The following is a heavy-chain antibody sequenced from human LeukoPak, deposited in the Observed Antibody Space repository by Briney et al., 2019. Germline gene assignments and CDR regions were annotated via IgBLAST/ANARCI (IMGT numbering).Heavy chain of an antibody. CDR2: INVGNGNT. CDR1: GYTFTTYG. CDR3: ARDSAWLVN. V-gene: IGHV1-3*01. J-gene: IGHJ4*02. Sequence: APVKVSCKASGYTFTTYGIHWVRQAPGQRLEWVGWINVGNGNTKYSEKFQGRVTITRDTSASTAYMELSSLRSEDTAVYYCARDSAWLVNWGQGTLVTVSS. D-gene: IGHD6-19*01.